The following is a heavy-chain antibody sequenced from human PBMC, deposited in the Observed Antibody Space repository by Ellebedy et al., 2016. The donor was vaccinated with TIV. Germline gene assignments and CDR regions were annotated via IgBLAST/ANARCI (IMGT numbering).Heavy chain of an antibody. J-gene: IGHJ4*02. V-gene: IGHV1-8*01. CDR2: MNPNNGNT. CDR1: GYTFTTYD. Sequence: ASVKVSXKASGYTFTTYDINWVRQATGQGLEWMGWMNPNNGNTGYAQKFQGRVTMTRNTSISTAYMELSSLRSDDTAVYYCGRGSYGGKVDHWGQGTLVTVSS. CDR3: GRGSYGGKVDH. D-gene: IGHD4-23*01.